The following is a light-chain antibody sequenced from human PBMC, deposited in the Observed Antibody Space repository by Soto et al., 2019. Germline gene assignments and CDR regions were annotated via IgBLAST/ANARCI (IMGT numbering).Light chain of an antibody. Sequence: EIGLTQSPATVSLSTGERATLSCRASQSVSSYLAWYQQKPGQAPRLLIYDASNRATGIPARFSGSGSGTDFTLTISSLEPEDFAVYYCQQRSNWPPIPFGQGTRLEIK. CDR3: QQRSNWPPIP. J-gene: IGKJ5*01. CDR2: DAS. CDR1: QSVSSY. V-gene: IGKV3-11*01.